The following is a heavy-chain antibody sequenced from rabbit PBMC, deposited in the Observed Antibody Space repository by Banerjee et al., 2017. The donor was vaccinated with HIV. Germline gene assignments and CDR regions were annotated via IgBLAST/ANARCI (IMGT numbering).Heavy chain of an antibody. J-gene: IGHJ4*01. V-gene: IGHV1S47*01. CDR1: GFDFSRYG. Sequence: QEQLVESGGGLVQPGGSLKLSCKGSGFDFSRYGVSWVRQAPGKGLEWIGYIDTVFGITYYANWVNGRFSISRENTQNTLFLQRNSLTAADTAIYFCVREVAAKFNLWGPGTLVTVS. D-gene: IGHD4-1*01. CDR2: IDTVFGIT. CDR3: VREVAAKFNL.